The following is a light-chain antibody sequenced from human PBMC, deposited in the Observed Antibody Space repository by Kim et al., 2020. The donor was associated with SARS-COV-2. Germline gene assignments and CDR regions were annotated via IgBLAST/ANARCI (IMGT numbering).Light chain of an antibody. CDR3: QSYDSSNHGV. J-gene: IGLJ2*01. Sequence: NFMLTQPHSVSESPGKTVTISCTRSSGSIDSNYVQWYQQRPGSSPTTVIYEDNQRPSGVPDRFSGSIDSSSNSASLTISGLKTEDEADYYCQSYDSSNHGVFGGGTQLTVL. CDR2: EDN. CDR1: SGSIDSNY. V-gene: IGLV6-57*01.